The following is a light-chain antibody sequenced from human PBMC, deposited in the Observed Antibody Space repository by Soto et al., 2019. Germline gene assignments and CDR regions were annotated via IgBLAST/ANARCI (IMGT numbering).Light chain of an antibody. CDR3: QQYGSLPWT. CDR2: GAS. Sequence: ENVLTQSRDTLSLSPGERATLSCRASQSVSSNYLAWYQQIPGQAPRPLIYGASSRVPGIPDRFSGSGSGTDFTLTISRLEPEDFAVYYCQQYGSLPWTFGQGTKV. J-gene: IGKJ1*01. CDR1: QSVSSNY. V-gene: IGKV3-20*01.